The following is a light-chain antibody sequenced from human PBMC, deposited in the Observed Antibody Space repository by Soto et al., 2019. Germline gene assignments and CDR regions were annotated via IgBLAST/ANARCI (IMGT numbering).Light chain of an antibody. CDR2: ENN. CDR3: GTWDSSLSGNWV. Sequence: QSALTQPPSVSAAPGQTVTISCSGSSSNIGNNYVSWYQQLPGTAPKLLIYENNKRPSGIPDRFSGSKSGTSATLGITGLQTGDEADYYCGTWDSSLSGNWVFGGGTKVTVL. J-gene: IGLJ3*02. CDR1: SSNIGNNY. V-gene: IGLV1-51*02.